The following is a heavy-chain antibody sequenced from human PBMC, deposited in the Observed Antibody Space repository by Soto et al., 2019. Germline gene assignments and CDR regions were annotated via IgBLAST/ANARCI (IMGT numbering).Heavy chain of an antibody. D-gene: IGHD2-15*01. CDR1: GYNFTIYA. CDR3: ARGTVVTNFAY. CDR2: INAGNGNT. Sequence: VQLVQSGAEEKKPGASVKVSCKASGYNFTIYAMHWVRQAPGQRLEWMGWINAGNGNTKYSQKFQGRVTITRDTSASTAYMALSSLRSDDTAVYYWARGTVVTNFAYLGQGTLVTVAS. V-gene: IGHV1-3*05. J-gene: IGHJ4*02.